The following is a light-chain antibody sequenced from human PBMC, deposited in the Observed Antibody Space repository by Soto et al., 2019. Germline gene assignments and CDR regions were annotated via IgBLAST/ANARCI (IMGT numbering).Light chain of an antibody. V-gene: IGKV3-20*01. Sequence: EIVLTQSPGTLSLSPGERATLSCRASQSVSSSYLAWYQQKLGQAPRLLIYGASSRATGIPDRFSGSGSGTDFTLIISRLEPEDFAVYYCQQYGSSPQTFGQGTKLEIK. CDR2: GAS. J-gene: IGKJ2*01. CDR3: QQYGSSPQT. CDR1: QSVSSSY.